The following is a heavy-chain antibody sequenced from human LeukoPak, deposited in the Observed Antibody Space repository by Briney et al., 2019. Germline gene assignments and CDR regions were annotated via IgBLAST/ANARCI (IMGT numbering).Heavy chain of an antibody. CDR2: ISSSGSTI. CDR3: ARSSDKPGAFDI. D-gene: IGHD1-14*01. Sequence: PGGALRLSCAASGFTFSSYEMNRVRQAPGKGLERVSYISSSGSTIYYADSVKGRFTISRDNAKNSLYLQMNSLRAEDTAVYYCARSSDKPGAFDIWGQGTMVTVSS. CDR1: GFTFSSYE. J-gene: IGHJ3*02. V-gene: IGHV3-48*03.